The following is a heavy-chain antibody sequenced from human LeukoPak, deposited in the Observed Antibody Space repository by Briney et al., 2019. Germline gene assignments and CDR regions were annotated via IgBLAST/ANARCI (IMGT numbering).Heavy chain of an antibody. V-gene: IGHV3-7*01. J-gene: IGHJ6*02. CDR2: IKQDGSEK. CDR3: ARDAMVRGGPYYGMDV. D-gene: IGHD3-10*01. CDR1: GSTFSSYW. Sequence: GGSLRLSCAASGSTFSSYWMSWVRQAPGKGLEWVANIKQDGSEKYYVDSVKGRFTISRDNAKNSLYLQMNSLRAEDTAVYYCARDAMVRGGPYYGMDVWGQGTTVTVSS.